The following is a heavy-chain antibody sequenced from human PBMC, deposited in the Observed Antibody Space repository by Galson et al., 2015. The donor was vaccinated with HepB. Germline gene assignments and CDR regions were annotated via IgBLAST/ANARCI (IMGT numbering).Heavy chain of an antibody. V-gene: IGHV3-30*18. Sequence: SLRLSCAASGFTFSSYGMHWVRQAPVKGLEWVAVISYDGSNKYYADSVKGRFTISRDNSKNTLYLQMNSLRAEDTAVYYCAKLGGYCSSTSCYTRGAYYYYGMDVWGQGTTVTVSS. J-gene: IGHJ6*02. CDR2: ISYDGSNK. CDR3: AKLGGYCSSTSCYTRGAYYYYGMDV. D-gene: IGHD2-2*02. CDR1: GFTFSSYG.